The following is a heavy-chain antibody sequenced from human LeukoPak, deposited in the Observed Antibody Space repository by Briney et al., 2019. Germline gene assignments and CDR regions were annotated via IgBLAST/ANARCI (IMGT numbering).Heavy chain of an antibody. CDR2: IYYDGST. V-gene: IGHV4-39*07. Sequence: SETLSLTCTVSGGSISSSFYYWGWIRQPPGKGLEWIATIYYDGSTYYTPSLKSRVTISIDTSENQFSLQLTSVTAADTAIYYCARGTAAAGTDMIDYWGQGTLVTVSS. CDR3: ARGTAAAGTDMIDY. J-gene: IGHJ4*02. D-gene: IGHD6-13*01. CDR1: GGSISSSFYY.